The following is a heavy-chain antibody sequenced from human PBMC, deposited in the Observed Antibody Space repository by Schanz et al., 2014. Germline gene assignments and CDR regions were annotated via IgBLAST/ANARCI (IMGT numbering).Heavy chain of an antibody. CDR2: ISYHGSER. D-gene: IGHD3-22*01. Sequence: QVQLVESGGGVVQPGRSLRLSCAGSGFSFSDYGMHWVRQAPGRGLEWVAVISYHGSERYYAESVKGRFTSSRDNSKNTLYLQMNSLRTEDTAVCFCAKSYDPSGYSGFDYWGQGTLVTVSS. CDR3: AKSYDPSGYSGFDY. J-gene: IGHJ4*02. V-gene: IGHV3-30*18. CDR1: GFSFSDYG.